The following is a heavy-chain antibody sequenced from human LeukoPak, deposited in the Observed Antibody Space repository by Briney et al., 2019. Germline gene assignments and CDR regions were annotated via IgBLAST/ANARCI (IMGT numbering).Heavy chain of an antibody. V-gene: IGHV4-61*02. J-gene: IGHJ3*02. CDR3: ARLYYDSSGYDDAFDI. D-gene: IGHD3-22*01. CDR2: IYTSGST. CDR1: GGSISSGSYY. Sequence: SQTLSLTCTVSGGSISSGSYYWSWIRQPAGKGLEWIGRIYTSGSTNYNPSLKSRVTISVGTSKNQFSLKLSSVTAADTAVYYCARLYYDSSGYDDAFDIWGQGTMVTVSS.